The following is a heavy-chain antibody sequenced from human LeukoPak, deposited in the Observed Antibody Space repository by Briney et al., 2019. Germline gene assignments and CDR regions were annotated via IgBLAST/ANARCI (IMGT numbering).Heavy chain of an antibody. CDR1: GGSISSGGYY. CDR2: IYYSGST. J-gene: IGHJ5*02. CDR3: ARAPVKYNWFDP. V-gene: IGHV4-61*08. Sequence: SETLSLTCTVSGGSISSGGYYWSWIRQPPGKGLEWIGSIYYSGSTNYNPSLKSRVTISVDTSKNQFSLKLSSVTAADTAVYYCARAPVKYNWFDPWGQGTLVTVSS.